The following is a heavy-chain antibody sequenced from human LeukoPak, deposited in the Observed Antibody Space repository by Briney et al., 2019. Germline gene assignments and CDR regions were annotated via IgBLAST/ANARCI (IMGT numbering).Heavy chain of an antibody. Sequence: ASVKVSCKPSVYTFTSYGISWVRQAPRQGLEWMGWISAYKGNTNYAQKLQGTDTMTTDTSTSPGYMELRSLRSDDTAVYYCARDRSTVRGVINYWGQGTLVTVSS. CDR1: VYTFTSYG. V-gene: IGHV1-18*01. J-gene: IGHJ4*02. CDR2: ISAYKGNT. D-gene: IGHD3-10*01. CDR3: ARDRSTVRGVINY.